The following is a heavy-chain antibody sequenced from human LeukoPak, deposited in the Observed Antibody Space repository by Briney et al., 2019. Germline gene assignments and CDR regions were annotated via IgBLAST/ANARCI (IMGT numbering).Heavy chain of an antibody. CDR2: VAWNSGNT. CDR1: GFTFDNYA. Sequence: GRSLRLSCAASGFTFDNYAMHWVRQAPGKGLEWVSGVAWNSGNTGFADSVKGRFTISRDNAENSLSLQMNSLTPEDTAFYFCAKDMNSYGSGSSYNPWGPFDSWGQGTLVTVSS. CDR3: AKDMNSYGSGSSYNPWGPFDS. D-gene: IGHD3-10*01. J-gene: IGHJ4*02. V-gene: IGHV3-9*01.